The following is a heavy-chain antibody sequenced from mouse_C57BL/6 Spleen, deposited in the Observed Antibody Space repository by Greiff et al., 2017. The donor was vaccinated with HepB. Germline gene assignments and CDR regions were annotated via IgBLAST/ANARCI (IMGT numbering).Heavy chain of an antibody. J-gene: IGHJ1*03. D-gene: IGHD1-1*01. Sequence: VQLQQSGAELAKPGASVKLSCKASGYTFTSYWMHWVKQRPGQGLEWIGYINPSSGYTKYNQKFKDKATLTADNSSSTAYMQLSSLTYEDSAVYYCAREGFITTVVDWYFDVWGTGTTVTVSS. CDR3: AREGFITTVVDWYFDV. CDR2: INPSSGYT. V-gene: IGHV1-7*01. CDR1: GYTFTSYW.